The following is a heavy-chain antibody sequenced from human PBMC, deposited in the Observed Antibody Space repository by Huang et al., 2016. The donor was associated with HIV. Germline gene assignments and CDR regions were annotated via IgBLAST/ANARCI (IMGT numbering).Heavy chain of an antibody. Sequence: EVQLVESGGGLIQPGGSLRLSCAASGFTVSGTYMSWVRPAPRKWVEWVSVIYSGGTTDFADSVKGRFTFSRDNSKNTVYLQMNSLRADDTAVYYCARGGNTVGYFDNWGQGTLVTVSS. CDR3: ARGGNTVGYFDN. V-gene: IGHV3-53*01. D-gene: IGHD1-26*01. J-gene: IGHJ4*02. CDR2: IYSGGTT. CDR1: GFTVSGTY.